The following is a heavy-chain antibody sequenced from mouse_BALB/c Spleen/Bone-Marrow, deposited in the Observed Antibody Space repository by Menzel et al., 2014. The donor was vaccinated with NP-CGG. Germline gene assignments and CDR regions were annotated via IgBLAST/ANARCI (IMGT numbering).Heavy chain of an antibody. Sequence: EVHLQQSGAELVKPGASVKLSCTASGFNIKDTYMHWVKQRPEQGLEWIGRIDPANGNTKYDPKFQGRATITADTSSNTAYLQLSSLTSEATAAYYCARYYYGYDFDYWGQGTTLTVSS. CDR1: GFNIKDTY. V-gene: IGHV14-3*02. J-gene: IGHJ2*01. D-gene: IGHD2-2*01. CDR3: ARYYYGYDFDY. CDR2: IDPANGNT.